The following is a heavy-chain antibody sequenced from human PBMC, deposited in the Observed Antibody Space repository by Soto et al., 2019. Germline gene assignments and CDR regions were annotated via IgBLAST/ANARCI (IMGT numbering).Heavy chain of an antibody. Sequence: KPSDTLSLTCTVSGGSISSYYWSWIRQPPGKGLEWIGYIYYSGSTNYNPSLKSRVTISVDTSKNQFSLKLSSVTAADTAVYYCAREAATRVFDYWGQGTLVTVSS. D-gene: IGHD6-13*01. J-gene: IGHJ4*02. V-gene: IGHV4-59*01. CDR3: AREAATRVFDY. CDR1: GGSISSYY. CDR2: IYYSGST.